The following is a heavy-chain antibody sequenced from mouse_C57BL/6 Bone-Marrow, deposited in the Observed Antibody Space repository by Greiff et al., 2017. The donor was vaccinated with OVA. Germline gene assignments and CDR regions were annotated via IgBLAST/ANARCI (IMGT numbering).Heavy chain of an antibody. V-gene: IGHV10-1*01. CDR1: GFSFNTYA. J-gene: IGHJ3*01. CDR3: VRPSNWDVSWFAY. CDR2: IRSKSNNYAT. Sequence: EVQLLESGGGLVQPKGSLKLSCAASGFSFNTYAMNWVRQAPGKGLEWVARIRSKSNNYATYYADSVKDRFTISRDDSESMLYLQMNNLKTEDTAMYYCVRPSNWDVSWFAYWGQGTLVTVSA. D-gene: IGHD4-1*01.